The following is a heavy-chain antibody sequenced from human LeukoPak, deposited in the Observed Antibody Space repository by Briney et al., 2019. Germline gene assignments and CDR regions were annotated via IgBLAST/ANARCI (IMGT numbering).Heavy chain of an antibody. CDR2: ISYDGSNK. CDR1: GFTFSSYW. D-gene: IGHD3-10*01. V-gene: IGHV3-30*03. J-gene: IGHJ4*02. CDR3: ARGRFSGSYYSMFDY. Sequence: GGSLRLSCAASGFTFSSYWMHWVRQAPGKGLEWVAVISYDGSNKYYADSVKGRFTIPRDNSKNTLYLQMNSLRAEDTAVYYCARGRFSGSYYSMFDYWGQGTLVTVSS.